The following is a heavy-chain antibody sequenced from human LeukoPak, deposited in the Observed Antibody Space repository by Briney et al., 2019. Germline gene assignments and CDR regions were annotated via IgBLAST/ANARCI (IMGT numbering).Heavy chain of an antibody. V-gene: IGHV3-23*01. CDR3: ARNYYDSSGYYYSLGY. CDR1: GFTFSNYA. D-gene: IGHD3-22*01. J-gene: IGHJ4*02. Sequence: GGSLRLSCAASGFTFSNYAMNWVRQAPGKGLEWVSGISGSGTSTYYADSVKGRFTISRGNSKNTLYLQMNSLRAEDTAVYYCARNYYDSSGYYYSLGYWGQGTLVTVSS. CDR2: ISGSGTST.